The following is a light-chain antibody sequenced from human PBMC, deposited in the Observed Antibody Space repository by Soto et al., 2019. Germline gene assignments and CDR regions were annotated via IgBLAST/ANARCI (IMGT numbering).Light chain of an antibody. V-gene: IGKV1-5*01. CDR3: QQYNSYSWT. J-gene: IGKJ1*01. CDR2: DAS. CDR1: QSISSW. Sequence: DIQMNQSPSTLSASVGDRVTITFRASQSISSWLAWYQQKPGKAPKLLIYDASSLESGVPSRFSGSGSGTEFTLTISSLQPDDFATYYCQQYNSYSWTFGQGTKVDIK.